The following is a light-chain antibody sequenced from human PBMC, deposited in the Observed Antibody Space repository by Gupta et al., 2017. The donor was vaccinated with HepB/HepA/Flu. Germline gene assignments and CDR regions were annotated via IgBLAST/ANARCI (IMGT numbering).Light chain of an antibody. CDR1: KSVSSS. V-gene: IGKV3-15*01. CDR2: GAS. CDR3: QQYINWPPRT. J-gene: IGKJ1*01. Sequence: IVMTQSPATLSVSPGERATLSCRASKSVSSSLAWYQQKPGQAPSLLIYGASTRATGIPARFSGSGSWTEFTLTISSLQSEDFAVYYCQQYINWPPRTFGQGTKVEVK.